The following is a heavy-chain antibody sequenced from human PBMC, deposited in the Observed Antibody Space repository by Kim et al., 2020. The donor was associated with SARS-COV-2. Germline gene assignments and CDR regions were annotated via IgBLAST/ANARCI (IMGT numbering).Heavy chain of an antibody. CDR1: GYSFTSYW. J-gene: IGHJ3*02. CDR3: ARRASSGWYTVAFDI. CDR2: IDPSDSYT. Sequence: GESLKISCKGSGYSFTSYWISWVRQMPGKGLEWMGRIDPSDSYTNYSPSFQGHVTISADKSISTAYLQWSSLKASDTAMYYCARRASSGWYTVAFDIWGQGTMVTVAS. D-gene: IGHD6-19*01. V-gene: IGHV5-10-1*01.